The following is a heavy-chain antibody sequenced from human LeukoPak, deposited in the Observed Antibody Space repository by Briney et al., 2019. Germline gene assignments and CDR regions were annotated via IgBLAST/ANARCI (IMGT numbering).Heavy chain of an antibody. V-gene: IGHV1-69*13. D-gene: IGHD4-17*01. J-gene: IGHJ4*02. CDR1: GYTLTELS. Sequence: SVKVSCKVSGYTLTELSMHWVRQAPGQGLEWMGGIIPIFGTANYAQKFQGRVTITADVSTSTAYMELSSLRSEDTAVYYCARGGANGVTVTTYSVDYWGQGTLVTVSS. CDR3: ARGGANGVTVTTYSVDY. CDR2: IIPIFGTA.